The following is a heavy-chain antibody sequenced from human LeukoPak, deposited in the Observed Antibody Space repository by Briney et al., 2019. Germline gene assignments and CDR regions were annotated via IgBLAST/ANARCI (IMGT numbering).Heavy chain of an antibody. V-gene: IGHV4-39*07. Sequence: SETLSLTCTVSDGSISSSSYYWGWIRQPPGKGLEWIGSIYYSRSTYYNPSLKSRVTISVDTSKNQFSLKLSSVTAADTAVYFCARVAGDYGNYYSLDYWGQGTLVTVSS. CDR3: ARVAGDYGNYYSLDY. J-gene: IGHJ4*02. CDR2: IYYSRST. D-gene: IGHD1-26*01. CDR1: DGSISSSSYY.